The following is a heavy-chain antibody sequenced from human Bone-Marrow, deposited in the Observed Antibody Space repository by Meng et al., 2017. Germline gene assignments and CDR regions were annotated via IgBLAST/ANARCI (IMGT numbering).Heavy chain of an antibody. D-gene: IGHD2-2*01. CDR3: ASLIVVVPGAPVTRAAPMDV. V-gene: IGHV3-33*01. CDR1: GFTFSSYG. J-gene: IGHJ6*02. Sequence: GGSLRLSCAASGFTFSSYGMHWVRQAPGKGLEWVAVIWYDGSNKYYADSVKGRFTISRDNSKNTLYLQMNSLRAEDTAVYYCASLIVVVPGAPVTRAAPMDVWGQGTTVTVSS. CDR2: IWYDGSNK.